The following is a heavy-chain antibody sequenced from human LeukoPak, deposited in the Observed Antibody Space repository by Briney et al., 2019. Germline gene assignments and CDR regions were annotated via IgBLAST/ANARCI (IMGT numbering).Heavy chain of an antibody. J-gene: IGHJ4*02. V-gene: IGHV1-2*06. Sequence: ASVKVSCKASGYTFTGYYMHWVRQAPGQGLEWMGRINPNSGGTNYAQKFQGRVTMTRDTSISTAYMEPRRLRSDDTAVYYCATFTYYYDSSGYYPFDYWGQGTLVTVSS. CDR1: GYTFTGYY. CDR2: INPNSGGT. D-gene: IGHD3-22*01. CDR3: ATFTYYYDSSGYYPFDY.